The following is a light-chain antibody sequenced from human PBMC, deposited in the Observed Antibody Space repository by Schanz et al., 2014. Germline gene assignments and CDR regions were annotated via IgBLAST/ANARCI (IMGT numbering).Light chain of an antibody. CDR1: SNDVGGYNY. CDR2: EVT. Sequence: QSALTQPPSASGSPGQSVTISCTGTSNDVGGYNYVSWYQQHPGEAPKLMMYEVTKRPSGVPDRFSGSKSGNTASLTISGLQAEDDADYYCCSYAGSPYVFGTGTKLTVL. J-gene: IGLJ1*01. V-gene: IGLV2-8*01. CDR3: CSYAGSPYV.